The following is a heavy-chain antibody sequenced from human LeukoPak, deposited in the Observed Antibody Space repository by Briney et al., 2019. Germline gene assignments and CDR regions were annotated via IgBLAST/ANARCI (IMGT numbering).Heavy chain of an antibody. CDR2: IYHSGST. CDR3: AKVVVPAAAGQSAYYYYMDV. D-gene: IGHD2-2*01. CDR1: GYSISSGYY. Sequence: KSSETLSLTCTVSGYSISSGYYWGWIRQPPGKGLEWIGSIYHSGSTYYNPSFKSRVTISVDTSKNQFSLKLSSVTAADTAVYYCAKVVVPAAAGQSAYYYYMDVWGKGTTVTVSS. J-gene: IGHJ6*03. V-gene: IGHV4-38-2*02.